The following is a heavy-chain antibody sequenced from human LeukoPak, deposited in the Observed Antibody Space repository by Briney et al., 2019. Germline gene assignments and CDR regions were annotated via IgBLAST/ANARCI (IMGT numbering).Heavy chain of an antibody. J-gene: IGHJ6*03. CDR3: AKDSAFYYIDV. CDR2: ISYDGNNK. Sequence: GRSLRLSCAASGFTFSNYGMHWVRQAPGKGLEWVAVISYDGNNKYYADSVKGRFTISRDNSKNTLYLQMNSLKGDDTAVYYCAKDSAFYYIDVWGKGTTVIISS. V-gene: IGHV3-30*18. D-gene: IGHD3-10*01. CDR1: GFTFSNYG.